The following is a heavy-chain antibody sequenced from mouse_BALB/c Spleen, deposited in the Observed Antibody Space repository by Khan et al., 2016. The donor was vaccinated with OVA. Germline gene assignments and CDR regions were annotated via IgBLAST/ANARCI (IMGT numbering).Heavy chain of an antibody. J-gene: IGHJ3*01. Sequence: QVQLKQSGPGLVQPSQSLSITCTVSGFSLTTYGVHWVRQSPGKGLEWLGVIWTGGSTDYNAAFISRLSISKDNSKSQVFFKMNSLQADDTAIYYCGRNSYRYDFAYWGQGTLVTVSA. CDR3: GRNSYRYDFAY. D-gene: IGHD2-14*01. V-gene: IGHV2-4-1*01. CDR1: GFSLTTYG. CDR2: IWTGGST.